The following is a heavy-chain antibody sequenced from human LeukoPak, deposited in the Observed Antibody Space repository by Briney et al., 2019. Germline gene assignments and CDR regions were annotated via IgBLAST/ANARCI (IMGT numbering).Heavy chain of an antibody. J-gene: IGHJ5*02. D-gene: IGHD3-10*01. CDR2: IYYSGST. CDR3: ARGELLTGTGFDP. CDR1: GGSISSYY. V-gene: IGHV4-59*01. Sequence: PSETLSLTCTVSGGSISSYYWSWIRQPPGKGLEWIGYIYYSGSTNYNPSLKSRVTISVDTSKNQFSLKLSSVTAADTAVYYCARGELLTGTGFDPWGQGTLVTVSS.